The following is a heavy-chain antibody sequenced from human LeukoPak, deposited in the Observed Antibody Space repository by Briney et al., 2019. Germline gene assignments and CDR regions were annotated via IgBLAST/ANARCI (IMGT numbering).Heavy chain of an antibody. CDR1: GFTFDDYT. J-gene: IGHJ6*02. Sequence: GGSLRLSCAASGFTFDDYTMPWVRHAPGKGLEWVSLISWDGGSTYYADSVKGRFTISRDNSKNSLYLQMNSLRTEDTALYYCAKDNGEGSGSPSPGVWGQGTTVTVSS. CDR3: AKDNGEGSGSPSPGV. V-gene: IGHV3-43*01. D-gene: IGHD3-10*01. CDR2: ISWDGGST.